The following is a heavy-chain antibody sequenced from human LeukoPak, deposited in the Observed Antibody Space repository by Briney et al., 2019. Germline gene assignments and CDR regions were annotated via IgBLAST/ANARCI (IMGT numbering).Heavy chain of an antibody. D-gene: IGHD2-2*01. J-gene: IGHJ4*02. CDR1: GFTVSSNY. Sequence: GGSLRLSCAASGFTVSSNYMSWVRQTPGRGLEWVSVIYSGGSTYYADSVKGRFTISRDTSKNTLYLQMNSLRAEDTAVYYCAKVAVCSSTSCYYFDYWGQGTLVTVSS. CDR2: IYSGGST. CDR3: AKVAVCSSTSCYYFDY. V-gene: IGHV3-53*01.